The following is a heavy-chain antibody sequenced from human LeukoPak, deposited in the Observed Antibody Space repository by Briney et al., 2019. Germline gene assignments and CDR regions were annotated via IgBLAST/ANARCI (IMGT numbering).Heavy chain of an antibody. Sequence: PGGSLRLSCAASGFTFSSYWMSWVRQAPGKGLEWVANIKQDGSEKYYVNSVKGRFTISRDNPKNTVYLHMNNLRVDDTAVYYCAGYGGKYPYYMDVWGKGTTVT. J-gene: IGHJ6*03. D-gene: IGHD1-26*01. CDR1: GFTFSSYW. CDR2: IKQDGSEK. CDR3: AGYGGKYPYYMDV. V-gene: IGHV3-7*01.